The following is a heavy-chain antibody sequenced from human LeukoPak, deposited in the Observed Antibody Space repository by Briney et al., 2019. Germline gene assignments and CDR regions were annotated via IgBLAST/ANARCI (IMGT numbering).Heavy chain of an antibody. CDR3: ARGYGWDPEGDPFDI. V-gene: IGHV3-11*01. Sequence: GGSLRLSCAASGFTFSDYYMSWIRQAPGKGLEWVSYISSSGSAMYYADSVKGRFTISRDNAKNSLYLQMNSLRAEDTAVYYCARGYGWDPEGDPFDIWGQGTMVTVSS. D-gene: IGHD1-26*01. CDR2: ISSSGSAM. J-gene: IGHJ3*02. CDR1: GFTFSDYY.